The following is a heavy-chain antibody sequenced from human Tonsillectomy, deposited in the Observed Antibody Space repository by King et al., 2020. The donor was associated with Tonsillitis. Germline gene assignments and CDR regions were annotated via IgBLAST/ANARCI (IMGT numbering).Heavy chain of an antibody. CDR1: GYTFTSYY. V-gene: IGHV1-46*01. CDR3: ARDLTTKWYFDL. J-gene: IGHJ2*01. Sequence: VQLVESGAEVKKPGASVKVSCKASGYTFTSYYMHWVRQAPGQGLEWMGIINPSGGSTSYAPKFQGRVTMTRDTSTSTVYMELSSLRSEDTAVYYCARDLTTKWYFDLWGRGTLVTVSS. CDR2: INPSGGST. D-gene: IGHD4/OR15-4a*01.